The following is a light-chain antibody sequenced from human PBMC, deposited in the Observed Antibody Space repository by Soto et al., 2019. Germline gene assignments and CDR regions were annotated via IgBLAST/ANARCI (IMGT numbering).Light chain of an antibody. Sequence: EIVLTQSPGTLSLSPGERATLSCRASQSVSSSYLAWYQQKPGQAPRVLIYGASSRATGIPDRFSGSGSGTVFTLTISRLEPEYFAVYYCQQYGSSPFTFGPGTKVDIK. CDR2: GAS. J-gene: IGKJ3*01. V-gene: IGKV3-20*01. CDR3: QQYGSSPFT. CDR1: QSVSSSY.